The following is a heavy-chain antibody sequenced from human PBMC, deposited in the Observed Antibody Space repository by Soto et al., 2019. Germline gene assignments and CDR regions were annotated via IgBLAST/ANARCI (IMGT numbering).Heavy chain of an antibody. CDR1: GFTFSSYA. CDR2: ISGSGGST. V-gene: IGHV3-23*01. J-gene: IGHJ4*02. D-gene: IGHD6-19*01. CDR3: AKEGEHSSGWANCDY. Sequence: GGSLRLSCAASGFTFSSYAMSWVRQAPGKGLEWVSAISGSGGSTYYADSVKGRFTISRGNSKNTLYLQMNSLRAEDTAVYYCAKEGEHSSGWANCDYWGQGTLVNVSS.